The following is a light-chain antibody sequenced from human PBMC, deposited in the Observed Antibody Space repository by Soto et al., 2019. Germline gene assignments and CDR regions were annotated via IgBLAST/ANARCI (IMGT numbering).Light chain of an antibody. Sequence: QSALTQPASVSGSPGQSITISCTGTSSDVGSYNLVSWYQQHPGKAPKFMIYEVNKRPSGVPDRFSGSKSGNTASLTVSGLQAADEADYFCKSYAGSNTDVFGSGTKVTVL. V-gene: IGLV2-14*02. J-gene: IGLJ1*01. CDR3: KSYAGSNTDV. CDR1: SSDVGSYNL. CDR2: EVN.